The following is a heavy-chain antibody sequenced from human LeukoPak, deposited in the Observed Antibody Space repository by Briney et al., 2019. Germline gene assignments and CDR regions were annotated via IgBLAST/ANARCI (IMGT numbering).Heavy chain of an antibody. J-gene: IGHJ4*02. CDR1: GFTFYDYA. CDR3: AKDMSSQYSSSWYFDY. D-gene: IGHD6-13*01. V-gene: IGHV3-9*01. CDR2: ISWNSGSI. Sequence: GGSLRLSCAASGFTFYDYAMHWVRQAPGKGVEWVSGISWNSGSIVYADSVKGRFTISRDNAKNSLYLQMTSLRAEDTALYYCAKDMSSQYSSSWYFDYWGQGTLVTVSS.